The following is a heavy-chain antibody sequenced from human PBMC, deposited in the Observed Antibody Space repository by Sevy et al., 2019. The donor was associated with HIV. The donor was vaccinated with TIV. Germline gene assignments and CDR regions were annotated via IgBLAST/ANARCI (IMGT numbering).Heavy chain of an antibody. J-gene: IGHJ4*02. CDR1: GFTFSTFT. V-gene: IGHV3-30-3*01. D-gene: IGHD3-22*01. CDR3: ARGFFDISGDTYAGHY. Sequence: GGSLRLSCAASGFTFSTFTMHWVRQAPGKGLEWVAVISYDGSNKYYAHSVKGRFTISRDNSKNTLYLQLNSVRAEDTAVYYCARGFFDISGDTYAGHYWGQGTLVTVSS. CDR2: ISYDGSNK.